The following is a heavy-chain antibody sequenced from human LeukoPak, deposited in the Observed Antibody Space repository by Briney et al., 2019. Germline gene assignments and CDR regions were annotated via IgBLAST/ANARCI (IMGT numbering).Heavy chain of an antibody. Sequence: ASVKVSCKASGYTFTSYGISWVRQAPGQGLEWMGWISADSGNTNYAEELQGRVTMTTDTSTSTAYMELRSLRSDDTAVYYCARDSGLLWWYSRYWGQGTLVTVSS. CDR2: ISADSGNT. J-gene: IGHJ4*02. CDR3: ARDSGLLWWYSRY. D-gene: IGHD2-21*01. V-gene: IGHV1-18*01. CDR1: GYTFTSYG.